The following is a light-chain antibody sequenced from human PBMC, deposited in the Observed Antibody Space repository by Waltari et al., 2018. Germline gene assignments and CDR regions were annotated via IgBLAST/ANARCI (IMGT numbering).Light chain of an antibody. CDR1: QRVGKY. V-gene: IGKV3-20*01. Sequence: EIVLTQYPGTLSLSPGERATLSCRASQRVGKYLAWYQQRPGQAPRLLLYHASIRATGIPDRFSGSGFGTDFSLTISRLEPEDFAVYYCQKYDFLPATFGQGTTVEIK. CDR2: HAS. CDR3: QKYDFLPAT. J-gene: IGKJ1*01.